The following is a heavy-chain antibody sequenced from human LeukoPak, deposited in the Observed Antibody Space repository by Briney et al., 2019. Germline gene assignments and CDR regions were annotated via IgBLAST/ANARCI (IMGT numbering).Heavy chain of an antibody. J-gene: IGHJ6*03. CDR3: ARGPPGDSDYYYMDV. CDR1: GYTFTGYY. CDR2: INPNSGGT. V-gene: IGHV1-2*02. D-gene: IGHD3-16*01. Sequence: ASVKVSCKASGYTFTGYYMHWVRQAPGQGLEWMGWINPNSGGTNYAQKFQGRVTVTRDTSISTAYMELSRLRSDDTAVYYCARGPPGDSDYYYMDVWGKGTTVTVSS.